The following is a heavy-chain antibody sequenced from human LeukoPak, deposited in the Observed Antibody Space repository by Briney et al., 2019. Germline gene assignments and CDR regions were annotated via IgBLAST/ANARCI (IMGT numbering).Heavy chain of an antibody. Sequence: PGGSLRLSCAASGFTFSSYAMHWVRQAPGKGLEWVAVISYDGSNKYYADSVKGRFTISRDNSKNTLYLQMNSLRAEDTAVYYCARENFQLRTWYFDYWGQGTLVTVPS. CDR3: ARENFQLRTWYFDY. V-gene: IGHV3-30-3*01. CDR2: ISYDGSNK. J-gene: IGHJ4*02. CDR1: GFTFSSYA. D-gene: IGHD2-2*01.